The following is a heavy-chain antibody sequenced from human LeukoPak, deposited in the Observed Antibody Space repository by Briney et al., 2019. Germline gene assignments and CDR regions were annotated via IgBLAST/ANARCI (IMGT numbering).Heavy chain of an antibody. D-gene: IGHD1-26*01. CDR1: GGSISSSSYY. CDR3: AREPSGRFSRDYFDY. J-gene: IGHJ4*02. V-gene: IGHV4-39*07. Sequence: SETLSLTCTVSGGSISSSSYYWGRIRQPPGKGLEWIASIYYSGNTYYNPSLKSRVTISVDTSKNQFSLKLSSVTAADTAVYYCAREPSGRFSRDYFDYWGQGTLVTVSS. CDR2: IYYSGNT.